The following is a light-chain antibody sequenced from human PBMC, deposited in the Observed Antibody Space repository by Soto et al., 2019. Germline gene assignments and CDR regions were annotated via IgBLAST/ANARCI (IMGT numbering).Light chain of an antibody. J-gene: IGLJ1*01. CDR2: NNN. CDR3: QSYYSSLSSSYV. CDR1: SSNIGAGYD. V-gene: IGLV1-40*01. Sequence: QSVLTQPHSVCGSTGQRVTISCTGSSSNIGAGYDVHWYQRLPGTAPKVLIYNNNNRPSGVPYRFSGSKSGTSASLAITGLQAEDAADYYCQSYYSSLSSSYVFGTGTKLTVL.